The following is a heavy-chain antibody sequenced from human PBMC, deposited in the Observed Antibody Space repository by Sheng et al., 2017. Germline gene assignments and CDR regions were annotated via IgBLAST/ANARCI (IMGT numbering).Heavy chain of an antibody. CDR2: VSGGGEYT. D-gene: IGHD2-21*02. V-gene: IGHV3-11*05. CDR3: ARASVTATPGFDS. Sequence: QVELVESGGNLVKPGGSLRLSCAASGFTFASSGFTFRASYMSWVRQAPGKGLEWISYVSGGGEYTNYAESVKGRFLISRDNAANSVYLQLRSLRVEDTAVYYCARASVTATPGFDSWGQGTLVTVSS. CDR1: GFTFRASY. J-gene: IGHJ4*02.